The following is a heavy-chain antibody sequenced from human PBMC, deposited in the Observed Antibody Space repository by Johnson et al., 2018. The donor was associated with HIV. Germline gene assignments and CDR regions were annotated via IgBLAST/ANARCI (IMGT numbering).Heavy chain of an antibody. J-gene: IGHJ3*02. CDR1: GFTVSSNY. CDR2: IYSGGST. Sequence: VQLVESGGGLIQPGGSLRLSCAASGFTVSSNYMSWVRQAPGKGLEWVSVIYSGGSTYYADSVKGRFTISRDNSKNTLYLQMNSLRAEDTAVYYCARGGGYSIAAPSDAFDIWGQGTMVTVSS. V-gene: IGHV3-66*03. CDR3: ARGGGYSIAAPSDAFDI. D-gene: IGHD6-6*01.